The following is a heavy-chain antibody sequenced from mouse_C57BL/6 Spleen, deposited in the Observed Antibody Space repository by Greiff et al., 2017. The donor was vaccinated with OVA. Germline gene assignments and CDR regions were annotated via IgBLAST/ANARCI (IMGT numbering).Heavy chain of an antibody. CDR2: IDPSDSET. CDR1: GYTFTSYW. J-gene: IGHJ4*01. Sequence: QVQLKQPGAELVRPGSSVKLSCKASGYTFTSYWMHWVKQRPIQGLEWIGNIDPSDSETHYNQKFKDKATLTVDKSSSTAYMQLSSLTSEDSAVYDCARNSSYGRGMDYWGQGTSVTVSS. D-gene: IGHD1-1*01. V-gene: IGHV1-52*01. CDR3: ARNSSYGRGMDY.